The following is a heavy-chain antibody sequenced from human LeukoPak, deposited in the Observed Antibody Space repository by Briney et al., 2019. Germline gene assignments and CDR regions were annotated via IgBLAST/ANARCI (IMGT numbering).Heavy chain of an antibody. CDR1: GFTFDDYA. D-gene: IGHD6-13*01. CDR2: ISWNSGSI. J-gene: IGHJ5*02. Sequence: GGSLRLSCAASGFTFDDYAMHWVRQAPGKGLEWVSGISWNSGSIGYADSVKGRFTISRDNAKNSLYLQMNGLRAEDTALYYCSKDIGAAGGNWFDPWGQGTLVTVSS. CDR3: SKDIGAAGGNWFDP. V-gene: IGHV3-9*01.